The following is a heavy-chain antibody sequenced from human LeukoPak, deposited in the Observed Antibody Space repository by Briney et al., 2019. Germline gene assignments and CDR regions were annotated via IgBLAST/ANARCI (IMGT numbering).Heavy chain of an antibody. V-gene: IGHV4-34*01. J-gene: IGHJ3*02. CDR1: GGSFSGYY. Sequence: SETLSLTCAVYGGSFSGYYWSWIRQPPGKGLEWIGEINHSGSTNYNPSLKSRVTISVDTSKNQFSLKLSSVTAADTAVYYCARDKNYYDSNPDDAFDIWGQGTMVTVS. CDR3: ARDKNYYDSNPDDAFDI. D-gene: IGHD3-22*01. CDR2: INHSGST.